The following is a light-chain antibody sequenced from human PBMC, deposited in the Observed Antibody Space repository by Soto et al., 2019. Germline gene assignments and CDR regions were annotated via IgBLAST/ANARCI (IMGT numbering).Light chain of an antibody. J-gene: IGLJ1*01. CDR2: DVS. V-gene: IGLV2-11*01. CDR1: SSDVGGYNY. CDR3: CSYAGSYTFGYV. Sequence: QSALTQPRSVSGSAGQSVTISCTGTSSDVGGYNYVSWYQQHPGKAPKLMIYDVSKRPSGVPDRFSGSKSGNTASLTISGLQAEDEADYYCCSYAGSYTFGYVFGTGTKLTVL.